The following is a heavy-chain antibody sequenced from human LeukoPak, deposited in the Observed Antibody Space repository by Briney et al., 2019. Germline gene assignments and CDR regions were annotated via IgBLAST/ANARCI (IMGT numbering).Heavy chain of an antibody. Sequence: GSLRLSCAASGFTFSSYSMNWVRQSPGKGLEWIAEISHRGTGTYNPSPQGRVTVSVDASKNHFSLKLSSVTAADTAVYYCARIIRFSPVFDYWGQGTLVTVSS. V-gene: IGHV4-34*01. CDR1: GFTFSSYS. J-gene: IGHJ4*02. CDR2: ISHRGTG. CDR3: ARIIRFSPVFDY. D-gene: IGHD3-3*01.